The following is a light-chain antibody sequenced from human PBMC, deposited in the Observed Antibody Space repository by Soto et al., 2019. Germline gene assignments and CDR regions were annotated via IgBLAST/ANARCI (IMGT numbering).Light chain of an antibody. Sequence: QSVLTQPASVSGSPGQSIAISCTGTSSDVGSYNYVSWYQQHPGKAPKLMIYDVSNRPSGVSDRFSGSKSGNTASLTISGLQAEDEADYFCNSYTSSSTYVFGTGTKV. CDR3: NSYTSSSTYV. V-gene: IGLV2-14*03. CDR2: DVS. CDR1: SSDVGSYNY. J-gene: IGLJ1*01.